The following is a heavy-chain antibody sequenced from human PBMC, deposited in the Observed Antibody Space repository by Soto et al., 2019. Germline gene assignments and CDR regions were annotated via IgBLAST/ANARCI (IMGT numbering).Heavy chain of an antibody. CDR1: GYTFTGYY. CDR2: INPNSGGT. Sequence: QVQLVQSGAEVKKPGASVKVSCKASGYTFTGYYMHWVRQAPRQGLEWMGWINPNSGGTNYAQKFQGRVTMTRDTSISTAYMELSRLRSDDTAVYYCVRAAYSTVTTLGPWFDPWGQGTLVTVSS. J-gene: IGHJ5*02. CDR3: VRAAYSTVTTLGPWFDP. D-gene: IGHD4-4*01. V-gene: IGHV1-2*02.